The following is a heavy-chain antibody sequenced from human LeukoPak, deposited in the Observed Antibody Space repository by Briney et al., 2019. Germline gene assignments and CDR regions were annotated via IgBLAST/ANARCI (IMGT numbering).Heavy chain of an antibody. CDR2: IYSGGNT. V-gene: IGHV3-53*01. Sequence: GGSLRLSCAASGFTVSSNYMSWVRQAPGKGLEWVSVIYSGGNTYHADSVKGRFTISRDNSKNTLYLQMNNLRAEDTAVYYCARDKGSSWSDALDIWGQGRMVTVSS. J-gene: IGHJ3*02. CDR1: GFTVSSNY. CDR3: ARDKGSSWSDALDI. D-gene: IGHD6-13*01.